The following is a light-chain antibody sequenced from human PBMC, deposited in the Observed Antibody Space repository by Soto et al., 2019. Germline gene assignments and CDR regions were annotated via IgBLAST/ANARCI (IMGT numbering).Light chain of an antibody. J-gene: IGLJ1*01. CDR2: EGS. V-gene: IGLV2-23*01. CDR1: SNDVGTYNL. CDR3: CSYVGSSTYV. Sequence: QSVLTQPASGSGSPGQSNTISGTGTSNDVGTYNLVCWYQQHPGQARNLMVYEGSKRPSGVSNCFSGSKSRNSACLTISGLEAEDEADYYCCSYVGSSTYVFGTGTKVTV.